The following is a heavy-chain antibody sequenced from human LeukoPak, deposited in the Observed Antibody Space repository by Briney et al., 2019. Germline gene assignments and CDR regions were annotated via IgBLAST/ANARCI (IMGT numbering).Heavy chain of an antibody. CDR1: GFAFDTYS. CDR3: ARAGSTNSWFDP. J-gene: IGHJ5*02. Sequence: PGGSLRLSCAASGFAFDTYSMTWVRQAPGKGLEWFSSISSWSSFIYSADSVTGRFTISRDNAKNSLYLQMNSLRAEDTAVYYCARAGSTNSWFDPWGQGTLVIVSS. CDR2: ISSWSSFI. V-gene: IGHV3-21*01. D-gene: IGHD2-2*01.